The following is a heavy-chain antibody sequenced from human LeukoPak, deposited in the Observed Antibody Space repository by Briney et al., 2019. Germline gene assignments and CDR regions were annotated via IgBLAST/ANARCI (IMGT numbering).Heavy chain of an antibody. J-gene: IGHJ4*02. CDR2: IYPGDSES. Sequence: GESLKISCKGSGYSFTTYWIGWVRQMPGKGLEWMGIIYPGDSESRYSPSLQGQVTISVDKSISTAYLQWSSLKASDTAMYYCARQKEQLWLRYYFDYWGQGTLVTVSS. CDR3: ARQKEQLWLRYYFDY. D-gene: IGHD5-18*01. V-gene: IGHV5-51*01. CDR1: GYSFTTYW.